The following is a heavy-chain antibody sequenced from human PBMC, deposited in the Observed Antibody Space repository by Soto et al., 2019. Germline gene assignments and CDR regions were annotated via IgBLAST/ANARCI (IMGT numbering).Heavy chain of an antibody. V-gene: IGHV3-64D*06. CDR2: ISGNGGNT. J-gene: IGHJ4*02. CDR3: VKVSGYCTGGSCFSYFDY. Sequence: WSLRLSCSGSGFTFSHHSLYWVRQAPGKXLRYVSTISGNGGNTHYAASVRGRFTISRDNSKNTVFLQMSGLGVADSVVYYCVKVSGYCTGGSCFSYFDYWGQGDLVTVSS. D-gene: IGHD2-15*01. CDR1: GFTFSHHS.